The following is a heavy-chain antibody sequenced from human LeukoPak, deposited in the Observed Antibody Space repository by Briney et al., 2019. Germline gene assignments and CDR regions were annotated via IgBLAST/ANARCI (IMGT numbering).Heavy chain of an antibody. V-gene: IGHV3-48*03. D-gene: IGHD3-10*02. CDR2: ISSSGSTI. J-gene: IGHJ6*04. Sequence: GGSLRLSCAASGFTFSSYEMNWVRQAPGKGLEWVSYISSSGSTIYYADSVKGRFTISRDNAKNSLYLQMNSLRAEDTAVYYCAELGITMIGGVWGKGTTVTSSS. CDR3: AELGITMIGGV. CDR1: GFTFSSYE.